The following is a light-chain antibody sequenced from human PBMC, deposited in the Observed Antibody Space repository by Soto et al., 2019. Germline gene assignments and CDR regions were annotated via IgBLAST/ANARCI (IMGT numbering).Light chain of an antibody. CDR2: EVS. J-gene: IGLJ1*01. Sequence: QSALTQPASVSGSPGQSITISCTGTGSDIGHYDYVSWYQQHPGKAPKLMIYEVSQRPSGVPDRFSGSKSGNTASLTVSGLQTEDEADYYCSAYAGSNNFVFGSGTKVTVL. CDR1: GSDIGHYDY. CDR3: SAYAGSNNFV. V-gene: IGLV2-8*01.